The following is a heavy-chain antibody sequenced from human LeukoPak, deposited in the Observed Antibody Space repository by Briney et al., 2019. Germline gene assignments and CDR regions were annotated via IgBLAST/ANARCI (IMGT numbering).Heavy chain of an antibody. J-gene: IGHJ4*02. Sequence: SVKVSCKASGGTFSSYTISWGRQAPGQGLEWMGRIIPILGIANYAQKFQGRVTITADKSTSTAYMGLSSLRSEDTSVYYCAREAVVSGFLESFNSLDYWGQGTLVTVST. V-gene: IGHV1-69*04. CDR2: IIPILGIA. CDR3: AREAVVSGFLESFNSLDY. D-gene: IGHD3-3*01. CDR1: GGTFSSYT.